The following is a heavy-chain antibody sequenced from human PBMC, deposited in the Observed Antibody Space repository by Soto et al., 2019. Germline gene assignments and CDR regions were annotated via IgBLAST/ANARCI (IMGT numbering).Heavy chain of an antibody. J-gene: IGHJ6*02. Sequence: QVQLQESGPGLVKPSETLSLTCTVSGGSVNSGSYYWTWIRQPPGKGLEWIGYLYYNTNTNYNPSIKSRVTLSVDTSKNQFSLKLSSVTAADTAVYYGARTYCTTTSCQAHGMDVWGQGTTVTVSS. CDR1: GGSVNSGSYY. CDR2: LYYNTNT. CDR3: ARTYCTTTSCQAHGMDV. D-gene: IGHD2-2*01. V-gene: IGHV4-61*01.